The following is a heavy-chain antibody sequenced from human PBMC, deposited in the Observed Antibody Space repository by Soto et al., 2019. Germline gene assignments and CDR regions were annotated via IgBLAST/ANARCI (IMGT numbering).Heavy chain of an antibody. V-gene: IGHV3-23*01. J-gene: IGHJ6*02. D-gene: IGHD6-6*01. CDR3: AKPLSARRSVYYYYYGMDV. Sequence: GGSLRLSCAASGFTFSSYAMSWVRQAPGKGLEWVSAISGSGGSTYYADSVKGRFTISRDNSKNTLYLQMNSLRAEDTAVYYCAKPLSARRSVYYYYYGMDVWGQGPRSPSP. CDR1: GFTFSSYA. CDR2: ISGSGGST.